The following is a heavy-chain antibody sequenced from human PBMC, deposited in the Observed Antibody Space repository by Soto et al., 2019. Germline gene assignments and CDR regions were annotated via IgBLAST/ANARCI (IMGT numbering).Heavy chain of an antibody. Sequence: QVQVVESGGGLVKPGGSLRLSCEASGFSLTDYYMSWIRQAPGKGLEWVSYITSSGRTIYYADSVKGRFTITRDNAMNSLYLQMNSLRAEDTAVYYCARFACSSTICTRPDSWFDPWGHGTLVTVSS. V-gene: IGHV3-11*01. CDR3: ARFACSSTICTRPDSWFDP. CDR2: ITSSGRTI. D-gene: IGHD2-2*01. J-gene: IGHJ5*02. CDR1: GFSLTDYY.